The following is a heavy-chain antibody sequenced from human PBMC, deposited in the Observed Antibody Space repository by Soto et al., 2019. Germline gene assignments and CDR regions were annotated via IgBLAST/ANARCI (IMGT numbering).Heavy chain of an antibody. CDR3: AKDSVAGGFFDY. V-gene: IGHV3-30*18. J-gene: IGHJ4*02. D-gene: IGHD6-19*01. Sequence: GALRLSGAASGFTCSSYGMHWVRQAPGKGLEWVAVISYDGINKYYADSVKGRFTISRDNSKNTLYLQMNSLRAEDTAVYYCAKDSVAGGFFDYWGQGTLVTVSS. CDR2: ISYDGINK. CDR1: GFTCSSYG.